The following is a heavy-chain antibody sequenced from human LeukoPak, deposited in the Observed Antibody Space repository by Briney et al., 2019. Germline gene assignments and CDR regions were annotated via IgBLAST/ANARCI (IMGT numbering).Heavy chain of an antibody. CDR1: GGSISSSNW. Sequence: SETLSLTCAVSGGSISSSNWWSWVRQPPGKGLEWIGEISQSETTNYNPSLKSRVTISVDKSKNQLSLKLTSVTAADTAVYYCAREGYSFVPGGYWGQGTLVTVSS. V-gene: IGHV4-4*02. CDR2: ISQSETT. D-gene: IGHD5-18*01. CDR3: AREGYSFVPGGY. J-gene: IGHJ4*02.